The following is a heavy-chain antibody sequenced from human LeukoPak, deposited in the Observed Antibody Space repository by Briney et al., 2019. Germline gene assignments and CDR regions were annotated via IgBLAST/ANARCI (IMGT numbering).Heavy chain of an antibody. CDR3: ARYLRRWEPYVSDFDI. CDR2: IYTSGST. Sequence: SQTLSLTCTVSGGSISGGSYYWSWIRQPAGKGLEWIGRIYTSGSTNYNPSLKSRVTISVDTSKNQFSLKLSSVTAADTAVYYCARYLRRWEPYVSDFDIWGQGTMVTVSS. J-gene: IGHJ3*02. CDR1: GGSISGGSYY. V-gene: IGHV4-61*02. D-gene: IGHD3-16*01.